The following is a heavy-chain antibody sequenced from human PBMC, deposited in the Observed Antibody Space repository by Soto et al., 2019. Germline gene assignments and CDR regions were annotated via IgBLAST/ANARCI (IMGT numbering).Heavy chain of an antibody. J-gene: IGHJ4*02. Sequence: PGGSLRLSCAASGFTFSSYAMTWVRQAPGKGLEWVSTISGSGDSTYYADSVKGRFTISRDISENMLYLQMNSLRAEDTAVFYCVNGINSYYSDSTDYYILWGRGILVTRSS. V-gene: IGHV3-23*01. D-gene: IGHD3-22*01. CDR2: ISGSGDST. CDR1: GFTFSSYA. CDR3: VNGINSYYSDSTDYYIL.